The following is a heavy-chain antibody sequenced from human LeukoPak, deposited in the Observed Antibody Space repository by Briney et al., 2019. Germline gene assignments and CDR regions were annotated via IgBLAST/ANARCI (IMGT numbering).Heavy chain of an antibody. CDR1: GFTFEDFG. D-gene: IGHD3-10*01. CDR2: INWNGVKT. V-gene: IGHV3-20*01. CDR3: ARDSGIWFGTRDAFDI. J-gene: IGHJ3*02. Sequence: PGGSLRLSCAAYGFTFEDFGMTWVRQVPGKGLEWVSGINWNGVKTHYADSVKGRFTISRDNAKNTLYLEMNSRRVDDTALYHCARDSGIWFGTRDAFDIWGQGTMVTVST.